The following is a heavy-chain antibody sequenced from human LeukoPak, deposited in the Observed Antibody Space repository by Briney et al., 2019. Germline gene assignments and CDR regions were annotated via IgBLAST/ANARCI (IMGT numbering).Heavy chain of an antibody. CDR2: IRSSSSYI. Sequence: GGSLRLSCAASGFTFSSYSMNWVRQAPGKGLEWVSSIRSSSSYIYYADSVKGRFTISRDNAKDSLYLQMNSLRAEDTAVYYCASAISYGLDLFDYWGQGTLVTVSS. CDR1: GFTFSSYS. V-gene: IGHV3-21*01. D-gene: IGHD5-18*01. J-gene: IGHJ4*02. CDR3: ASAISYGLDLFDY.